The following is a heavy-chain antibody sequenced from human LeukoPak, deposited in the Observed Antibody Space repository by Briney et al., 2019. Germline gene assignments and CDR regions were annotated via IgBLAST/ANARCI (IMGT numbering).Heavy chain of an antibody. Sequence: PGGSLRLSCAASGFAFKKYGMSWVRQAPGKGLEWVSLISVSGTTTYSADSVKGRFTISRDNSKNTLYLQTNSLRAEDTAVYYCAKDQAAPVDYFDYWGQGTLVTVSS. CDR1: GFAFKKYG. V-gene: IGHV3-23*01. J-gene: IGHJ4*02. D-gene: IGHD6-13*01. CDR3: AKDQAAPVDYFDY. CDR2: ISVSGTTT.